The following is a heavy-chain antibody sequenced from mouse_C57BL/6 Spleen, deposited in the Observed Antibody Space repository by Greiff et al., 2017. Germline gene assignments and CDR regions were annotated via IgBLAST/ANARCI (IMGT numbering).Heavy chain of an antibody. J-gene: IGHJ1*03. CDR2: MDPNSGGT. Sequence: QVQLQQSGAELVKPGASVKLSCKASGYTFPSYWMHWVKQRPGRGLGWIGRMDPNSGGTKYNENFKSKATLTVDKPSSTAYMQLSSLTSEDSAVYYCARFDYDEGWYFDVWGTGTTVTVSS. D-gene: IGHD2-4*01. CDR1: GYTFPSYW. CDR3: ARFDYDEGWYFDV. V-gene: IGHV1-72*01.